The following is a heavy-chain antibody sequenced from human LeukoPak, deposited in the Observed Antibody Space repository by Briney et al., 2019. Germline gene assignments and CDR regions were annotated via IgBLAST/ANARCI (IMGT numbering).Heavy chain of an antibody. Sequence: ASVKVSCKTSGYIFAHNGISWVRQAPGQGPEWMGWISAYNGDTNYAQNFQGRVTMTRDTSTSTVYMELRSLRSDDTAVYYCARGRAYGSGSYYARGRALPRTFDPRGQGTLVTVSS. CDR2: ISAYNGDT. D-gene: IGHD3-10*01. V-gene: IGHV1-18*01. CDR1: GYIFAHNG. J-gene: IGHJ5*02. CDR3: ARGRAYGSGSYYARGRALPRTFDP.